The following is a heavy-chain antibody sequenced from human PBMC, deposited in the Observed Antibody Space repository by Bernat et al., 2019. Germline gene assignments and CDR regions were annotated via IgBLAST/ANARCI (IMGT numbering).Heavy chain of an antibody. CDR2: IYHSGRI. Sequence: QVQLQQWGAGLLKPSETLSLTCAVYDGSFSGSYWSWIRQPPGKGLEWIGEIYHSGRINYNPSLKSRATISADMSKIQFSLRLNSVTAADTAVYYCARGHYSTSGSYTVSFYFYGMDVWGQGTTVTVSS. CDR1: DGSFSGSY. CDR3: ARGHYSTSGSYTVSFYFYGMDV. J-gene: IGHJ6*02. D-gene: IGHD3-10*01. V-gene: IGHV4-34*01.